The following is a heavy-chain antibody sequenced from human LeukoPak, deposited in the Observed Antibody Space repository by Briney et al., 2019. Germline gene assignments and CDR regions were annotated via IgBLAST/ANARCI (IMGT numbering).Heavy chain of an antibody. D-gene: IGHD3-22*01. V-gene: IGHV3-23*01. J-gene: IGHJ4*02. CDR2: ISGSGGST. CDR1: GFTFSSYA. CDR3: ARGGYDSSGYYQYYFDD. Sequence: AGGSLRLSCAASGFTFSSYAMDWVRQAPGKGLEWVSAISGSGGSTYYADSVKGRFTISRDNSKNTLYLQMSSLRAEDTAVYYCARGGYDSSGYYQYYFDDWGQGTLVTVSS.